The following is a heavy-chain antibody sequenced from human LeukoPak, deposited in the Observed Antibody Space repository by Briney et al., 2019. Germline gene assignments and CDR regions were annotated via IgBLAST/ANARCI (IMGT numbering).Heavy chain of an antibody. D-gene: IGHD1-26*01. J-gene: IGHJ5*02. V-gene: IGHV4-34*01. CDR3: ARAARGGGRMYNWFDP. CDR1: GVSFSGYY. Sequence: PSETLSLTCAVYGVSFSGYYWSWIRQPPGKGLEWIGEINHSGSTNYNPSLKSRVTISVDTSKNQFSLKLSSVTAADTAVYYCARAARGGGRMYNWFDPWGQGTLVTVSS. CDR2: INHSGST.